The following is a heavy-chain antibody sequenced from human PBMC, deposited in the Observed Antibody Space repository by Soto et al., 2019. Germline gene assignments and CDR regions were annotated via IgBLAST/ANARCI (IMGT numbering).Heavy chain of an antibody. CDR2: IIPILGIA. Sequence: QVQLVQSGAEVKKPGSSVKVSCKASGGTFSSYTISWVRQAPGQGLEWMGRIIPILGIANYAQKFQGRVTITADKSTSTAYMQLSSLRSEDSAVYYCARLAESTYYDILTGYAHFDYWGQGTLVTVSS. J-gene: IGHJ4*02. CDR1: GGTFSSYT. V-gene: IGHV1-69*02. D-gene: IGHD3-9*01. CDR3: ARLAESTYYDILTGYAHFDY.